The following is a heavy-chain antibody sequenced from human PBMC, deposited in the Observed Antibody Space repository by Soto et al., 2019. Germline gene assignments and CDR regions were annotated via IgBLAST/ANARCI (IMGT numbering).Heavy chain of an antibody. Sequence: QVQLQESGPGLVKPWETLSLTCTVSRNSVSSRSFYWRWIRQPPGKGLEWIGHNSHSGTTKYNSSLKSRVTILVDTCQNQFSLKLKSVTAADTAMYYCARAHDYGDSVGLNWFDPWGQGTLVSVSS. V-gene: IGHV4-61*01. J-gene: IGHJ5*02. CDR2: NSHSGTT. CDR3: ARAHDYGDSVGLNWFDP. CDR1: RNSVSSRSFY. D-gene: IGHD4-17*01.